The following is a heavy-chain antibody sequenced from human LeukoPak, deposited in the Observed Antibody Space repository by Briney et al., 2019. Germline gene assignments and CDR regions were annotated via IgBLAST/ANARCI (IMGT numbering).Heavy chain of an antibody. Sequence: EASVKVSCTASGGTFISYAISWVRQAPGQGLEWMGGIIPIFGTANYAQKFQGRVTITADESTSTAYMELSGLRSEDTAVYYCAREGDRVRYYYYGMDVWGQGTTVTVSS. D-gene: IGHD3-10*01. CDR3: AREGDRVRYYYYGMDV. J-gene: IGHJ6*02. CDR1: GGTFISYA. V-gene: IGHV1-69*13. CDR2: IIPIFGTA.